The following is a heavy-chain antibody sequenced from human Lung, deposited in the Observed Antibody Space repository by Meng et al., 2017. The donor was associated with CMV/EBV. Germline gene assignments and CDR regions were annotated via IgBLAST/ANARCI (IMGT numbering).Heavy chain of an antibody. J-gene: IGHJ4*02. CDR3: ASFPPPGKQWLVTDY. V-gene: IGHV4-4*02. CDR2: IYHSGST. CDR1: GGSISSSYW. D-gene: IGHD6-19*01. Sequence: QRPLPDAGPGRVKPEGTISPTGASSGGSISSSYWWSWVRQPPGKGLEWIGEIYHSGSTNYNPSLKSRVTISVDKSKNQFSLKLSSVTAADTAVYYCASFPPPGKQWLVTDYWGQGTLVTVSS.